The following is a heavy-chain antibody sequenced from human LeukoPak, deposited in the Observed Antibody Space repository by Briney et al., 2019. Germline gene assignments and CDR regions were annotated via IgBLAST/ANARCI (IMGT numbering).Heavy chain of an antibody. CDR1: GGSISSYY. D-gene: IGHD6-19*01. CDR3: ARVKRGIAVAGPLLYNWFDP. Sequence: SETLSLTCTVSGGSISSYYWGWIRQPPGKGLEWIGYIYYSGSTNYNPSLKSRVTISVDTSKNQFSLKLSSVTAADTAVYYCARVKRGIAVAGPLLYNWFDPWGQGTLVTVSS. CDR2: IYYSGST. V-gene: IGHV4-59*01. J-gene: IGHJ5*02.